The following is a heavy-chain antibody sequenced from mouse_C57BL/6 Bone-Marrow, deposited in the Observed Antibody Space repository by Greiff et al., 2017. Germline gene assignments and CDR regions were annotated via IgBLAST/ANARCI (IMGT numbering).Heavy chain of an antibody. D-gene: IGHD2-14*01. CDR1: GYTFTDYY. CDR2: INPYNGGT. Sequence: VQLQQSGPVLVKPGASVKMSCKASGYTFTDYYMNWVKQSHGKSLEWIGVINPYNGGTSYNQKFKGKATLTVDKSSSTAYMELNSLTSEDSAVYYCARSEGTYYFDYWGQGTTLTVSS. V-gene: IGHV1-19*01. CDR3: ARSEGTYYFDY. J-gene: IGHJ2*01.